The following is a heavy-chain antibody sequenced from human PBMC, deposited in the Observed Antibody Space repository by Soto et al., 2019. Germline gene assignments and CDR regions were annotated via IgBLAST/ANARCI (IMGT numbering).Heavy chain of an antibody. CDR1: GYTFNTYD. D-gene: IGHD3-22*01. CDR2: MNPESGST. Sequence: ASVKVSCKASGYTFNTYDINWVRQATGQGLEWMGWMNPESGSTGFVQSFQGRITLTRNTSLNTVYMEVSSLTNEDTAVYFCARSGGSGYYSAHYYGMDVWGPGTTVTVSS. CDR3: ARSGGSGYYSAHYYGMDV. J-gene: IGHJ6*02. V-gene: IGHV1-8*01.